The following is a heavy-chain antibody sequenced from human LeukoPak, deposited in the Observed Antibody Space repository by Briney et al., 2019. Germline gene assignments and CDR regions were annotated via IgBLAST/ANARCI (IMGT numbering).Heavy chain of an antibody. V-gene: IGHV1-18*01. CDR3: ARARPGYYSIHSAPTLDP. D-gene: IGHD3-9*01. J-gene: IGHJ5*02. CDR1: GYTFTSYG. Sequence: GASVKVSCKASGYTFTSYGISWVRQAPGQGLEWMGWISAYNGNTNYAQKLQGRVTMTTDTSTSTAYMELRSLRSDDTAVYYCARARPGYYSIHSAPTLDPWGQGTLVTVSS. CDR2: ISAYNGNT.